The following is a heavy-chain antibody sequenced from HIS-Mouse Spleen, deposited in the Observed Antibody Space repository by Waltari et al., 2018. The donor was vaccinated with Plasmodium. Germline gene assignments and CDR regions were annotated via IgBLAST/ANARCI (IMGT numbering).Heavy chain of an antibody. CDR1: GSTFSSYW. J-gene: IGHJ2*01. V-gene: IGHV3-7*01. CDR3: ASSWYWYFDL. Sequence: EVQLVESGGGLVQPGGSLRLSCAASGSTFSSYWMSWVRQAPGKGLEWLANIKQDGSEKYYVDSVKGRFTISRDNAKNSLYLQMNSLRAEDTAVYYCASSWYWYFDLWGRGTLVTVSS. D-gene: IGHD6-13*01. CDR2: IKQDGSEK.